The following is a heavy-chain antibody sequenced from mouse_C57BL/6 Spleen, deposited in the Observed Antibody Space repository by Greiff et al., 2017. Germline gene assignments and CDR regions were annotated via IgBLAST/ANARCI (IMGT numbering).Heavy chain of an antibody. Sequence: QVQLQQSGAELVKPGASVKISCKASGYAFSSYWMNWVKQRPGKGLEWIGQIYPGDGDTNYNGKFKGKATLTADKSSSTAYMQLSSLTSEDSVVYMCARGENSNPYAMDYWGQGTSVTGSS. CDR1: GYAFSSYW. CDR3: ARGENSNPYAMDY. V-gene: IGHV1-80*01. J-gene: IGHJ4*01. CDR2: IYPGDGDT. D-gene: IGHD2-5*01.